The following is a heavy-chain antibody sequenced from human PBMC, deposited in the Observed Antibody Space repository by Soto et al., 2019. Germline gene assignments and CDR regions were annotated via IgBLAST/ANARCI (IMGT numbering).Heavy chain of an antibody. J-gene: IGHJ3*02. CDR1: GFTFSSSA. D-gene: IGHD2-21*01. Sequence: EVQLLESGGGLVQPGGSLRLSCTASGFTFSSSAMNWVRQAPGQGLEWVASVSENGGSRGGTYYADSVKGRFTISRDNSKNTLYLQIDSLRGADTAVYYCASAKAVVIAALGIWGQGTMVTVSS. V-gene: IGHV3-23*01. CDR3: ASAKAVVIAALGI. CDR2: VSENGGSRGGT.